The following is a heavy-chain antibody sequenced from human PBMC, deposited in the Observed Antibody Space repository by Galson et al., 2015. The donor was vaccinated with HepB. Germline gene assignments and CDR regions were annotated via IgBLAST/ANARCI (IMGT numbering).Heavy chain of an antibody. V-gene: IGHV3-33*06. CDR2: IWNDGTNK. CDR3: AKAQGDGYNYFDY. Sequence: SLRLSCAASGFNFNNCGMHWVRQPPGKGLEWVATIWNDGTNKYYAASVQGRFTISRDNSRNTLYLQMNSLRAEGTAVFYCAKAQGDGYNYFDYWGQGILVTVSS. D-gene: IGHD5-24*01. J-gene: IGHJ4*02. CDR1: GFNFNNCG.